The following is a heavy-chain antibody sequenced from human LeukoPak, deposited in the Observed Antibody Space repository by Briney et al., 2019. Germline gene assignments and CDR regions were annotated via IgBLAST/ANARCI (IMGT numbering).Heavy chain of an antibody. CDR1: GGSISSGGYS. CDR2: IYHSGST. V-gene: IGHV4-30-2*01. Sequence: SETLSLTCAVSGGSISSGGYSWSWIRQPPGMGLEWIGYIYHSGSTYYNPSLKSRVTISVDTSKNQFSLKLSSVTAADTAVYYCARLRLLRYVFDYWGQGTLVTVSS. D-gene: IGHD3-22*01. CDR3: ARLRLLRYVFDY. J-gene: IGHJ4*02.